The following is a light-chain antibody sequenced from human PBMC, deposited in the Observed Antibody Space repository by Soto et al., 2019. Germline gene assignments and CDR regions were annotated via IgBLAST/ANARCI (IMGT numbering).Light chain of an antibody. CDR1: QSISSY. J-gene: IGKJ1*01. Sequence: DIQMTQSPSSLSASVGDRVTITCRASQSISSYLNWYQQKPGKAPKLLIYAASSLQSGVPSRFSCSGSGTAFTLTISSLQPEDFATYYCQQSYSTPRTFGQGTKVEIK. CDR2: AAS. V-gene: IGKV1-39*01. CDR3: QQSYSTPRT.